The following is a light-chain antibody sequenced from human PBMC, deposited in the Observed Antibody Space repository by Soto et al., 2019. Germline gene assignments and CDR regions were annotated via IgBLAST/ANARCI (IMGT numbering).Light chain of an antibody. CDR1: QSITTY. V-gene: IGKV1-39*01. Sequence: DIQLTQSPSSLSASVGDIVTITCRASQSITTYLNWYQQKPGKAPNLLIHGASSLQSGVPPRFSGRGAGTDFTLTISSQQPEDFASYYCQQSYAAPYTFGQGTELEIK. CDR2: GAS. J-gene: IGKJ2*01. CDR3: QQSYAAPYT.